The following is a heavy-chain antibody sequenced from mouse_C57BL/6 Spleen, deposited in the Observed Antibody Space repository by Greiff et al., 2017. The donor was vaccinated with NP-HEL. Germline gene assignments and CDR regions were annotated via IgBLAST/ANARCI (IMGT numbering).Heavy chain of an antibody. CDR2: IWRGGST. Sequence: QVQLQQSGPGLVQPSQSLSITCTVSGFSLTSYGVHWVRQSPGKGLEWLGVIWRGGSTDYNAAFMSRLSITKDNSKSQVFFKMNSLQADDTAIYYCAKSNYVDYYAMDYWGQGTSVTVSS. J-gene: IGHJ4*01. CDR3: AKSNYVDYYAMDY. CDR1: GFSLTSYG. V-gene: IGHV2-5*01. D-gene: IGHD2-1*01.